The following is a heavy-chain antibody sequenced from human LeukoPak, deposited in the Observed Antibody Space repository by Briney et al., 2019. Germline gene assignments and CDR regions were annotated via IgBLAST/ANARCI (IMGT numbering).Heavy chain of an antibody. CDR2: INHSGST. CDR3: ARSLACRYYYYGMDV. CDR1: GGSFSGYY. Sequence: SETLSLTCAVYGGSFSGYYWSWIRQPPGKGLEWIGEINHSGSTNYNPSLKSRVTISVDTSKNQFSLKLSSVTAADTAVYYCARSLACRYYYYGMDVWGQGTTVTVSS. V-gene: IGHV4-34*01. D-gene: IGHD3-16*02. J-gene: IGHJ6*02.